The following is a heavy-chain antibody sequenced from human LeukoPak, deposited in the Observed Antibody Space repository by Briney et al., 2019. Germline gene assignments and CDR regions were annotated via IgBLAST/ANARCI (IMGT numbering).Heavy chain of an antibody. CDR3: ARNLVRGSNTYRSRMDV. J-gene: IGHJ6*02. D-gene: IGHD3-10*01. CDR2: INRSGST. CDR1: GGSFSGYY. Sequence: SETLSLTCAVYGGSFSGYYWSWIRQPPGKGLEWIGEINRSGSTNYNPSLKSRVTISVDTSKNQFSLKLSSVTAADTAVYYCARNLVRGSNTYRSRMDVWGQGTTVTVSS. V-gene: IGHV4-34*01.